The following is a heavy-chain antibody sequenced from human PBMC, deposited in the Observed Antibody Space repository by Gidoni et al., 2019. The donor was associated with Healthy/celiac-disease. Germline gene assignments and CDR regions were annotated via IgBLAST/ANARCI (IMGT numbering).Heavy chain of an antibody. CDR3: ARKKPGYSSGWIDY. V-gene: IGHV1-46*01. CDR2: INPSGGST. Sequence: QGQLVQPGAEVKKPGASVKASCKASGYTFTSYYRPWVRQSPGQGLEWMGIINPSGGSTSYAQKCQGRVTMTRDTSTSTVYMELSSLRSEDTAVYYCARKKPGYSSGWIDYWGQGTLVTVSS. D-gene: IGHD6-19*01. J-gene: IGHJ4*02. CDR1: GYTFTSYY.